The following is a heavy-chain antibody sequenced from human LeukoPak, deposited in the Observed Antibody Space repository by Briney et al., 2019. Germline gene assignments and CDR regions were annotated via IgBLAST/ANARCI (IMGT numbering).Heavy chain of an antibody. Sequence: SETLSLTCAVYGGSFSGYYWSWIRQPPGKGLEWIGEINHSGSTNYNPSLKSRVTISVDTSKNQFSLKLSSVTAADTAVYYCARHASAMVRGVLYNWFDPWGQGTLVTVSS. V-gene: IGHV4-34*01. CDR2: INHSGST. CDR1: GGSFSGYY. CDR3: ARHASAMVRGVLYNWFDP. D-gene: IGHD3-10*01. J-gene: IGHJ5*02.